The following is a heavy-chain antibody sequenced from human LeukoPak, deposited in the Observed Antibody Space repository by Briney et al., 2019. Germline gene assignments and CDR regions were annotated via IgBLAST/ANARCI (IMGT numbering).Heavy chain of an antibody. CDR1: GGTFSSYA. Sequence: SVKVSCKASGGTFSSYAISWVRQAPGQGLEWMGGIIPIFGTANYAQKFQGRVTITADESTSTAYMELSSLRSEDTAVYYCARVASSSDYYYYYMDVWGKGTTVTVSS. CDR3: ARVASSSDYYYYYMDV. D-gene: IGHD6-6*01. CDR2: IIPIFGTA. V-gene: IGHV1-69*01. J-gene: IGHJ6*03.